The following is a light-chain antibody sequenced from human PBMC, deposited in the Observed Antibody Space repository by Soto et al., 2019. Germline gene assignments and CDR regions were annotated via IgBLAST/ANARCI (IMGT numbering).Light chain of an antibody. Sequence: QSVLTQPPSVSAAPGQGVTISCSGSTSNIGNNYVSWYQQLPGTAPKLLIYDNNKRPSGIPDRFSGSKSGTSATLGITGLQTGDEADYYCGTWDSSLSAVVFGGGTKLTVL. CDR3: GTWDSSLSAVV. CDR2: DNN. V-gene: IGLV1-51*01. J-gene: IGLJ2*01. CDR1: TSNIGNNY.